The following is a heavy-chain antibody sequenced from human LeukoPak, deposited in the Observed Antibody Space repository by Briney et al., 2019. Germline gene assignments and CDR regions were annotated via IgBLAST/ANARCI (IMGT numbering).Heavy chain of an antibody. CDR3: ARGYCSNGSCSDFDY. Sequence: PGGSLRLSCAASGFTFSSYAMHWVRQAPGKGLEWVAVISYDGGNKYYADSVKGRFTISRDNSKNTLYLQMNSLRAEDTAVYYCARGYCSNGSCSDFDYWGQGTLVTVSS. V-gene: IGHV3-30-3*01. CDR2: ISYDGGNK. J-gene: IGHJ4*02. D-gene: IGHD2-15*01. CDR1: GFTFSSYA.